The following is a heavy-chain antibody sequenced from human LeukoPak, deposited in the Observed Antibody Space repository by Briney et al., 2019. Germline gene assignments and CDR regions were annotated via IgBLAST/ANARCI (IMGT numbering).Heavy chain of an antibody. J-gene: IGHJ4*02. CDR3: ARFAYGSDYFPGHY. CDR1: GYSFTSSW. D-gene: IGHD3-22*01. V-gene: IGHV5-51*01. CDR2: IFPGDSEA. Sequence: GESLKISCQGSGYSFTSSWIGWVRQMPGKGLEWMGIIFPGDSEARYSPSFQGQVSISADKSISTAYLQWSSLKASDTAMYYCARFAYGSDYFPGHYWGQGTLVTVSS.